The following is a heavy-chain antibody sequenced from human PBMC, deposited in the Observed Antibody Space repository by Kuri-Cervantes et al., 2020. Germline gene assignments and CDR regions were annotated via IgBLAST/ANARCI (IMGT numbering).Heavy chain of an antibody. CDR1: GGSVSSGSYY. CDR2: IYYSGST. D-gene: IGHD3-9*01. Sequence: GSLRLSCTVSGGSVSSGSYYWSWIRQPPGKGLEWIGYIYYSGSTNYNPSLKSRVTISVDRSKNQFSLKLSSVTAADTAVYYCARAPSYYDILTGYYQPYYFDYWGQGTLVTVSS. CDR3: ARAPSYYDILTGYYQPYYFDY. V-gene: IGHV4-61*01. J-gene: IGHJ4*02.